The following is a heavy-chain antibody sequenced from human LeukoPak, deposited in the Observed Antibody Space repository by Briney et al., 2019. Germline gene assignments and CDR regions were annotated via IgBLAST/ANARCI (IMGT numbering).Heavy chain of an antibody. Sequence: SETLSLTCAVYGGSFSGYYWSWIRQPPGKGLEWIGEINHSGSTNYNPSLKSRVTISVDTSKNQFSLKLSSVTAADTAVYYCARGQADDSNNSGYYFGYWGQGTLVTVSS. D-gene: IGHD4-11*01. CDR2: INHSGST. CDR1: GGSFSGYY. V-gene: IGHV4-34*01. J-gene: IGHJ4*02. CDR3: ARGQADDSNNSGYYFGY.